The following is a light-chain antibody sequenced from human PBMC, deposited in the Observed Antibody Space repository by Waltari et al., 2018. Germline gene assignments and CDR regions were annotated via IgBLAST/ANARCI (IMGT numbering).Light chain of an antibody. Sequence: EIVMTQSPATLSVSPGERATLSCRASQSVKSNLAWYQQKPGQAPRLLIDGASTRVTGIPARFSGSGSGTEFTLTISSLQSEDSAVYFCQQYNIRPPDTFGQGTKLEIK. J-gene: IGKJ2*01. CDR2: GAS. CDR3: QQYNIRPPDT. CDR1: QSVKSN. V-gene: IGKV3-15*01.